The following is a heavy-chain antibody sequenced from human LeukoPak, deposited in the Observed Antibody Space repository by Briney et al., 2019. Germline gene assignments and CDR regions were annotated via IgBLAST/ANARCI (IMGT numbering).Heavy chain of an antibody. D-gene: IGHD6-19*01. CDR1: GGSIGSYY. CDR3: ARRGIGQWLVLRLPHTFDY. J-gene: IGHJ4*02. Sequence: SETLSLTCTVSGGSIGSYYWGWIRQPPGKGLEWIGSIYYSGSTYYNPSLKSRVTISVDTSKNQFSLKLSSVTAADTAVYYCARRGIGQWLVLRLPHTFDYWGQGTLVTVSS. V-gene: IGHV4-39*01. CDR2: IYYSGST.